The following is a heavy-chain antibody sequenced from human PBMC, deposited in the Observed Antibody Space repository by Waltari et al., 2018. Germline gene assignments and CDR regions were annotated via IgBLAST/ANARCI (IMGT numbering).Heavy chain of an antibody. CDR2: ISGSGGST. Sequence: EVQRLESGGGLVQHGGSLRLPCVASGFTFSSDAVSWVRRAPGKGLGWVSAISGSGGSTYYADSVKGRFTISRDNSKNTLYLQMNSLRAEDTAVYYCAKDPYYYYGMDVWGQGTTVTVSS. CDR1: GFTFSSDA. V-gene: IGHV3-23*01. J-gene: IGHJ6*02. CDR3: AKDPYYYYGMDV.